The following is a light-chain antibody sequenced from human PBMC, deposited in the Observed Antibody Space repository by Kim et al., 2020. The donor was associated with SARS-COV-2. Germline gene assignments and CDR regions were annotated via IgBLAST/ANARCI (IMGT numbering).Light chain of an antibody. CDR2: RAS. CDR3: QKYESRAYT. CDR1: RTIDNY. Sequence: DTQMTQSPSSLSASVGDRVTITCRSSRTIDNYLAWYQQKPGKVPKLLIFRASTLESGVPSRFSGSGSETEFTLTISSLQPEDVATYYCQKYESRAYTFGEGTKLEI. V-gene: IGKV1-27*01. J-gene: IGKJ2*01.